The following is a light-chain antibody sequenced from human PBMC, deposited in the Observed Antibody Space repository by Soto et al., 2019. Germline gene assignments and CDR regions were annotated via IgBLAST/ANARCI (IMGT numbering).Light chain of an antibody. J-gene: IGLJ3*02. CDR2: GDS. V-gene: IGLV1-40*01. CDR3: QSYDSSLSGWV. CDR1: RSNIGAGYD. Sequence: QAVVTQPPSVSGAPGQRVTISCTGSRSNIGAGYDIHWYQQLPGTAPKLLIYGDSNRPSGVPDRFSGSKSGTSASLAITGLQAEDESHYYCQSYDSSLSGWVFGGGTKLTVL.